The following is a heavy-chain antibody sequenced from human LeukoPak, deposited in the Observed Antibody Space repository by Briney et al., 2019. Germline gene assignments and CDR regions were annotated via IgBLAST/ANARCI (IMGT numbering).Heavy chain of an antibody. V-gene: IGHV4-31*01. D-gene: IGHD4-17*01. CDR1: GASVIGGGYY. J-gene: IGHJ4*02. CDR3: ANSWDRIHYAAFDY. CDR2: IHYSGDT. Sequence: PSETLSLTCTVSGASVIGGGYYWSWIRQHPGKGLEWIGYIHYSGDTYYNPSLKSQVTISLDTSKNQFSLKLSSVTAADTAVYFCANSWDRIHYAAFDYWGQGTRVTVSS.